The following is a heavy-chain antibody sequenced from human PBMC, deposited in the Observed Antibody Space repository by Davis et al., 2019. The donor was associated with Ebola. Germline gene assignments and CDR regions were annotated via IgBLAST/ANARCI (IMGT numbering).Heavy chain of an antibody. J-gene: IGHJ6*02. CDR2: ISWDGGST. CDR3: AKDYGSGKSDYYYYYYGMDV. CDR1: GFTFDDYT. Sequence: PGGSLRLSCAASGFTFDDYTMHWVRQAPGKGLEWVSLISWDGGSTYYADSVKGRFTISRDNSKNSLYLQMNSLRTEDTALYYCAKDYGSGKSDYYYYYYGMDVWGQGTTVTVSS. V-gene: IGHV3-43*01. D-gene: IGHD3-10*01.